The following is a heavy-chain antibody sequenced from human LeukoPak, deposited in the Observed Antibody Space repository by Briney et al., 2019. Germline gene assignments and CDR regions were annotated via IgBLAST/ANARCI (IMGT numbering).Heavy chain of an antibody. CDR2: INHSGST. CDR1: GVAISRGGYA. V-gene: IGHV4-30-2*01. Sequence: SETLSLTCAVSGVAISRGGYAWNWIRQPPGKGLEWIGEINHSGSTNYNPSLKSRVTISVDTSKNQFSLKLSSVTAADTAVYYCARGRGYSYGYGYWGQGTLVTVSS. CDR3: ARGRGYSYGYGY. J-gene: IGHJ4*02. D-gene: IGHD5-18*01.